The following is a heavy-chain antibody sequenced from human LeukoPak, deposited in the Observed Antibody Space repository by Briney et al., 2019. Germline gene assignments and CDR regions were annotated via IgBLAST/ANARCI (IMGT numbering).Heavy chain of an antibody. CDR2: MSYSGHT. V-gene: IGHV4-39*07. CDR3: ARGPTSRGVAFDY. J-gene: IGHJ4*02. D-gene: IGHD2-15*01. Sequence: PSETLSLTCTISGDSIGRINYFWGWIRQAPGKGLEWIVSMSYSGHTYYNPSLKSRVTMSVDTSKNQFSLKLSSVTAADTAVYYCARGPTSRGVAFDYWGQGTLVTVSS. CDR1: GDSIGRINYF.